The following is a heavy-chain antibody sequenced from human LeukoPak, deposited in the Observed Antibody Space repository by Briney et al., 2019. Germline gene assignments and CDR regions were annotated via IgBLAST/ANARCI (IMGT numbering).Heavy chain of an antibody. CDR3: ARICSSTSCHPHNWFDP. Sequence: SETLSLTCAVYGGSFSAYCWSWIRQPPGKGLEWIGEVNRSGSTNYNPSLKSRVTISVDTSKNQFSLKLSSVTAADTAVYYCARICSSTSCHPHNWFDPWGQGTLVTVSS. V-gene: IGHV4-34*01. CDR2: VNRSGST. J-gene: IGHJ5*02. CDR1: GGSFSAYC. D-gene: IGHD2-2*01.